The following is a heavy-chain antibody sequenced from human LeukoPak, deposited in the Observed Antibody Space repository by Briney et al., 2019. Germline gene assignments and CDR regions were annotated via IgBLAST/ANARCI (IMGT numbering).Heavy chain of an antibody. CDR2: ISGSGVRT. CDR3: ARGDGSGWYRPFDH. CDR1: GFTFTSYA. D-gene: IGHD6-19*01. V-gene: IGHV3-23*01. Sequence: GGSLRLSCAASGFTFTSYATNWVRQAPGKGLEWVSSISGSGVRTHYADSVKGRFTISRDDSKNTVYLRMDSLRAEDTAVYYCARGDGSGWYRPFDHWGQGTLVTVSS. J-gene: IGHJ4*02.